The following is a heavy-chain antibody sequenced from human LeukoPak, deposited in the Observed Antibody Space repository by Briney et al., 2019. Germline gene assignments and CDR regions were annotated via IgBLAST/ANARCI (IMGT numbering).Heavy chain of an antibody. CDR1: GGSISSGGYS. Sequence: SQTLSLTCAVSGGSISSGGYSWSWIRQPPGKGLEWIGYIYHSGSTYYNPSLKSRVTISVDRSKNQFSLKLSSVTAADTAVYYCAREVVAAAGISPHNWFDPWGQGTLVTVSS. CDR2: IYHSGST. V-gene: IGHV4-30-2*01. J-gene: IGHJ5*02. D-gene: IGHD6-13*01. CDR3: AREVVAAAGISPHNWFDP.